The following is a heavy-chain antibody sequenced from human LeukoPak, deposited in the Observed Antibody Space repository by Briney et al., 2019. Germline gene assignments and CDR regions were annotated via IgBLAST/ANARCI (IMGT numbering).Heavy chain of an antibody. CDR2: IYYSGST. CDR3: ASHGDQDAFDI. Sequence: PPETLSLTCTVSGGSVSSSYWSWIRQPPGKGLEWIGYIYYSGSTNYNPSLKSRVTISVDTSKNQFSLKLSSVTAADTAVYYCASHGDQDAFDIWGQGTMVTVSS. J-gene: IGHJ3*02. CDR1: GGSVSSSY. V-gene: IGHV4-59*02. D-gene: IGHD4-17*01.